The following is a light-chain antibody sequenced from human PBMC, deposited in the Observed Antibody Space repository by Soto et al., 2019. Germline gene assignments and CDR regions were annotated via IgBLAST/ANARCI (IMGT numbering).Light chain of an antibody. J-gene: IGKJ5*01. Sequence: EIVLTQSPGTLSLSPGERARISCRASQSVSSSYLAWYQQKPCQAPRLLIYGASNGATGIPDRFSGSGSGTDFTLTISRLEPEDFAVYYGQKYGSSPPITFGQGTRLEIK. CDR3: QKYGSSPPIT. CDR1: QSVSSSY. CDR2: GAS. V-gene: IGKV3-20*01.